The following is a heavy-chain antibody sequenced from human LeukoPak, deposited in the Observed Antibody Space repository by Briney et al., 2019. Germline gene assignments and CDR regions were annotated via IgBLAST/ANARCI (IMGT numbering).Heavy chain of an antibody. CDR2: FNPIFGSA. V-gene: IGHV1-69*05. J-gene: IGHJ5*02. Sequence: VASMKVSCKASGDSFGTYGITWVRQAPGEGLEWMGGFNPIFGSAQYAQKFQGRVTITMDVSARTVYMELSSLRSEDTTIYYCARDFGSGVFDPWGQGTLVTVSS. CDR3: ARDFGSGVFDP. CDR1: GDSFGTYG. D-gene: IGHD3-10*01.